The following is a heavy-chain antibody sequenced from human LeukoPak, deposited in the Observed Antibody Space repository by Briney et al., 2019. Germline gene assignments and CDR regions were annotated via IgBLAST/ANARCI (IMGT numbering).Heavy chain of an antibody. CDR1: GFTFSSYA. V-gene: IGHV3-23*01. CDR2: ISGSGGST. D-gene: IGHD2-2*01. J-gene: IGHJ4*02. CDR3: AKKTTYCSSTSCYQDYFDD. Sequence: PGGSLRLSCAASGFTFSSYAMSWVRQAPGKGLEWVSAISGSGGSTYYADSVKGRFTISRDNSKNTLYLQMNSLRAEDTAVYYCAKKTTYCSSTSCYQDYFDDWGQGTLVTVSS.